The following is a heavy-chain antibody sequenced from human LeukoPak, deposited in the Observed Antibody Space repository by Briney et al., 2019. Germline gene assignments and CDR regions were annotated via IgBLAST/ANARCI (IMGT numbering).Heavy chain of an antibody. V-gene: IGHV7-4-1*02. Sequence: ASVKVSCKPSGFTFTTYGINWVRQAPGQGLEWMGWINTNTGNPTYAQGFTGRFVFSLDTSVSTAYLQINSLKAEDTAVYYCARDSTTMIRGRNWFDPWGQGTLVTVSS. D-gene: IGHD3-10*01. J-gene: IGHJ5*02. CDR1: GFTFTTYG. CDR3: ARDSTTMIRGRNWFDP. CDR2: INTNTGNP.